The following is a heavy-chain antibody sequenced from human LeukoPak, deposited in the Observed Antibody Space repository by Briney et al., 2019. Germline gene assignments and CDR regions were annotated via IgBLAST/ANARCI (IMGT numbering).Heavy chain of an antibody. CDR3: ARDTVITLGSFDY. D-gene: IGHD3-16*01. Sequence: GGSLRLSCGAPGYTFCSHSMNWVRHAPGKGLECLSYISLSSSAIYYADSVKGRFTISRDNAKNSLYLQMDSLRVEDTAVYYCARDTVITLGSFDYWGQGTLVTVCS. CDR1: GYTFCSHS. J-gene: IGHJ4*02. CDR2: ISLSSSAI. V-gene: IGHV3-48*01.